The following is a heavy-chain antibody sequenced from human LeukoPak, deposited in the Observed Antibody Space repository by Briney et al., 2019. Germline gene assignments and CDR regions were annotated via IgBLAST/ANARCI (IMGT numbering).Heavy chain of an antibody. V-gene: IGHV1-2*02. D-gene: IGHD2-21*02. J-gene: IGHJ4*02. CDR2: INPNSGVT. CDR1: GFTFTDYY. Sequence: ASVKVSCKASGFTFTDYYVHWVRQAPGQGLEWMGWINPNSGVTNYAQKFQGRVTMTRNTSISTTYMELKRLRSDDTAVFYCARGDDPVVVTATSYCDYWGQGTLVTVSS. CDR3: ARGDDPVVVTATSYCDY.